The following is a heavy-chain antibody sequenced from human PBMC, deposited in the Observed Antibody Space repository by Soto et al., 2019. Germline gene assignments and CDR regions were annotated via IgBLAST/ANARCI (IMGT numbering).Heavy chain of an antibody. CDR1: GFTFSSYA. V-gene: IGHV3-30-3*01. CDR2: ISYDGSNK. CDR3: ARGTAAAGSYYYYYGMDV. J-gene: IGHJ6*02. Sequence: GGSLRLSCAASGFTFSSYAMHWVRQAPGKGLEWVAVISYDGSNKYYADSVKGRFTISRDNSKNTLYLQMNSLRAEDTAVYYCARGTAAAGSYYYYYGMDVWGQGTTVTVSS. D-gene: IGHD6-13*01.